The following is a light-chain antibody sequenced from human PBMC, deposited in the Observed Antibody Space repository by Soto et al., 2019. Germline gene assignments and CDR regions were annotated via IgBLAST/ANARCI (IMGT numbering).Light chain of an antibody. CDR3: CSYTIGSTLYV. Sequence: QSVVTQPASVSGAPGQSITMFRNGKSSDVGGYNSVSWYQQHPGKAPKLMIFDVSSRPSGVSNRFSGSKSGNTASLTISGLQTEDEADYYCCSYTIGSTLYVFGTGTKVTVL. V-gene: IGLV2-14*01. CDR1: SSDVGGYNS. J-gene: IGLJ1*01. CDR2: DVS.